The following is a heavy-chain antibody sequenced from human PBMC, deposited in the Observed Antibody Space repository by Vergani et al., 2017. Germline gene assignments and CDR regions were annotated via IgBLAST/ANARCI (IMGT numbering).Heavy chain of an antibody. Sequence: QVQLQQWGAGLLKPSETLSLTCAVYGGSFSGYYWSWIRQPPGKGLEWIGSIYYSGSTYYNPSLKSRVTISVDTSKNQFSLKLSSVTAADTAVYYCARGPAYPTIKHYYYMDVWGKGTTVTVSS. D-gene: IGHD5-12*01. CDR3: ARGPAYPTIKHYYYMDV. J-gene: IGHJ6*03. CDR2: IYYSGST. CDR1: GGSFSGYY. V-gene: IGHV4-34*01.